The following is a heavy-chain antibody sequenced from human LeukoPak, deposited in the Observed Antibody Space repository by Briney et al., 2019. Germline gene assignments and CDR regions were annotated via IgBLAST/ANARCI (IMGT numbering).Heavy chain of an antibody. V-gene: IGHV4-59*08. D-gene: IGHD4-17*01. J-gene: IGHJ4*02. CDR3: ATYRYGSVDY. CDR1: GGSISSYY. Sequence: PSETLSLTCTVSGGSISSYYWSWIRQPPGKGLEWIGYIYYSGSTNYNPSFKSRVTISVDTSKHQFSLKLSSVTAADTALYYCATYRYGSVDYWGQGTLVTVSS. CDR2: IYYSGST.